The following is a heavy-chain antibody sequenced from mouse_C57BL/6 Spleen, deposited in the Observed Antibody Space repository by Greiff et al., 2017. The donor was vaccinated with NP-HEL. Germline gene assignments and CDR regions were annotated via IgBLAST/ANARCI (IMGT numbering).Heavy chain of an antibody. Sequence: VQLQQSGAELVKPGASVKLSCKASGYTFTSYWMHWVKQRPGQGLEWIGMIHPNSGSTNYNEKFKSKATLTVDKSSSTAYMQLSSLTSEDSAVYYCAGLLYYYAMDYWGQGTSVTVSS. CDR2: IHPNSGST. CDR3: AGLLYYYAMDY. V-gene: IGHV1-64*01. J-gene: IGHJ4*01. D-gene: IGHD3-3*01. CDR1: GYTFTSYW.